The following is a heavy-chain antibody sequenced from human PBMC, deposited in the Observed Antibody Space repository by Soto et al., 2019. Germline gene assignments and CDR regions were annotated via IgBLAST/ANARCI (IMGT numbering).Heavy chain of an antibody. CDR2: IIPILGIA. V-gene: IGHV1-69*04. CDR1: GGTFSSYT. J-gene: IGHJ3*02. Sequence: SVKVSCKASGGTFSSYTISWVRQAPGQGLEWMGRIIPILGIANYAQKFQGRVTITADKSTSTAYMELSSLRSEDTAVYYCAREGAGGIAAAGRVGAFDIWGQGTMVTVSS. CDR3: AREGAGGIAAAGRVGAFDI. D-gene: IGHD6-13*01.